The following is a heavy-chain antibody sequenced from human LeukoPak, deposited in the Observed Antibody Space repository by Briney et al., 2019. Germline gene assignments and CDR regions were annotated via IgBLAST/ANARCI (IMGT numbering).Heavy chain of an antibody. CDR3: ARDRSGGYNFDY. J-gene: IGHJ4*02. CDR1: GGTFSSYA. D-gene: IGHD3-10*01. Sequence: SVKVSCKXSGGTFSSYAISWVRQAPGQGLEWMGRIIPIFGTANYAQKFQGRVTITTDESTSTAYMELSSLRSEDTAVYYCARDRSGGYNFDYWGQGNLVTVSS. CDR2: IIPIFGTA. V-gene: IGHV1-69*05.